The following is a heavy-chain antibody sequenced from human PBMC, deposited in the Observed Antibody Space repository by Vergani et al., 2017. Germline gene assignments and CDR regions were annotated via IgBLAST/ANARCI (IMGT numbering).Heavy chain of an antibody. CDR3: ARIKEQLTAFDI. CDR2: LFSNDEK. Sequence: QVTLKESGPVLVKPTVTLTLICTVSGFSLSNARMVVSWIRQPPGKALEWLAHLFSNDEKSYSTSLKSRLTISKDTSKSQVVLTMTNMDPVDTASYYCARIKEQLTAFDIWGQGTMVTVSA. J-gene: IGHJ3*02. V-gene: IGHV2-26*01. CDR1: GFSLSNARMV. D-gene: IGHD6-13*01.